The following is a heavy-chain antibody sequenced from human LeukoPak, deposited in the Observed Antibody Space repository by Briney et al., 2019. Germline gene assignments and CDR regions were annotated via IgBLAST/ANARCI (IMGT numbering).Heavy chain of an antibody. J-gene: IGHJ4*02. Sequence: ASVKVSCKSSGYTFTNYAMNWVRQAPGQGLEWMGWIHTNTGTPTYAQGFTGRFVFSLDTPVSTAYLQISSLKAEDTAVYYCARASYNSVWLFDYWGQGTLITVSS. CDR2: IHTNTGTP. V-gene: IGHV7-4-1*02. CDR3: ARASYNSVWLFDY. D-gene: IGHD6-19*01. CDR1: GYTFTNYA.